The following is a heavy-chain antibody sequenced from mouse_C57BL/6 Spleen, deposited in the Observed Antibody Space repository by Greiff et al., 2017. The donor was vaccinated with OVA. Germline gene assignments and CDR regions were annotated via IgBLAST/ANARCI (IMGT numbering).Heavy chain of an antibody. CDR3: ARVQLREGAWFAY. Sequence: VQLQQPGAELVRPGSSVKLSCKASGYTFTSSWMHWVKQRPIQGLEWIGNIDPSDSETHYNQKFKGKATLTVDKSSSTAYMQLSSLTSEDSAVYYCARVQLREGAWFAYWGQGTLVTVSA. V-gene: IGHV1-52*01. D-gene: IGHD3-2*02. CDR2: IDPSDSET. J-gene: IGHJ3*01. CDR1: GYTFTSSW.